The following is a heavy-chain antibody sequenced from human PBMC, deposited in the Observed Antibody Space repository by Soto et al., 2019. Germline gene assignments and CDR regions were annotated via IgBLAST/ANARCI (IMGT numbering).Heavy chain of an antibody. CDR3: ATHWEAITIFGVVTMDYYYYGMGV. CDR1: GYSFTSYW. J-gene: IGHJ6*02. V-gene: IGHV5-10-1*01. Sequence: GESLKISCKGSGYSFTSYWISWVRQMPGKGLEWMGRIDPSDSYTNYSPSFQGHATISADKSISTAYLQWSSLKASDTAMYYCATHWEAITIFGVVTMDYYYYGMGVWGQGTMDTVSS. CDR2: IDPSDSYT. D-gene: IGHD3-3*01.